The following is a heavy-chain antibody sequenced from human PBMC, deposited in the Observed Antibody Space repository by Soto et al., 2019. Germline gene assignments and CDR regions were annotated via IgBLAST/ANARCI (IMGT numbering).Heavy chain of an antibody. Sequence: GGSMLLSCASSGFPFSSYSMILVRPAPGEGLEWVSAISGSGGSTYYADSVKGRFTISRDNSKNTLYLQMNSLRAEDTAVYYCAKAYYCDSSGSGSFDYWGQGTLVNVSA. J-gene: IGHJ4*02. D-gene: IGHD3-22*01. CDR1: GFPFSSYS. CDR2: ISGSGGST. V-gene: IGHV3-23*01. CDR3: AKAYYCDSSGSGSFDY.